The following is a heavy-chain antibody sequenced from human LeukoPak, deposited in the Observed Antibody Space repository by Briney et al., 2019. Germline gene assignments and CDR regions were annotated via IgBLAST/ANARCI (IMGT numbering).Heavy chain of an antibody. D-gene: IGHD3-10*01. CDR2: INHSGST. CDR3: ARESGEVLL. J-gene: IGHJ3*01. Sequence: GSLRLSWAASGFTFSSYAMSRIRQPPGKGLEWIGEINHSGSTNYNPSLKSRVTISVDTSKNQFSLKLSSVTAADTAVYYCARESGEVLLWSQGTMVTVSS. CDR1: GFTFSSYA. V-gene: IGHV4-34*01.